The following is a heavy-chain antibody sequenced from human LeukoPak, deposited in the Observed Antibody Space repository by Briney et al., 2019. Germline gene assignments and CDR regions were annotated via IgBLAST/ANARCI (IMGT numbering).Heavy chain of an antibody. CDR1: GGSISNYY. D-gene: IGHD1-26*01. J-gene: IGHJ4*02. CDR3: ARKSPTSGSYGWYFDY. Sequence: SETLSLTCTVSGGSISNYYWSWIRQPPGKGLEWIGYIYHSGATNYNPSLRSRVTISVDTFNNQFSLNLRSVTAADTAIYYCARKSPTSGSYGWYFDYWGQGALVTVSS. V-gene: IGHV4-59*01. CDR2: IYHSGAT.